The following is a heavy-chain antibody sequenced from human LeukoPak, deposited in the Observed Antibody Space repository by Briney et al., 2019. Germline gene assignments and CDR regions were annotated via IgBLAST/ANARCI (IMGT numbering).Heavy chain of an antibody. Sequence: AASVKVSCKASGYTFTSYDINWVRQATGQGLEWMGWMNPNSGNTGYAQKFQGRVTMTRNTSISTAYMELSRLRSEDTAVYYCAREGSGWYYFDYWGQGTLVTVSS. V-gene: IGHV1-8*01. CDR2: MNPNSGNT. J-gene: IGHJ4*02. D-gene: IGHD6-19*01. CDR1: GYTFTSYD. CDR3: AREGSGWYYFDY.